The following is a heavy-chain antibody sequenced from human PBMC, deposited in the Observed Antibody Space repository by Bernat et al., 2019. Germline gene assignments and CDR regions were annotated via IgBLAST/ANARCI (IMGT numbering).Heavy chain of an antibody. CDR1: GFTFSDYY. CDR2: ISSSSSYT. D-gene: IGHD1-26*01. Sequence: VQLVESGGGLVKPGGSLRLSCAASGFTFSDYYMSWIRQAPGKGLEWVSYISSSSSYTNTAASVKGRFTIYRDNAKNSLYLQMNSLRAEDTAVYYCAREIGEWELLGNWFDPWGQGTLVTVSS. CDR3: AREIGEWELLGNWFDP. V-gene: IGHV3-11*05. J-gene: IGHJ5*02.